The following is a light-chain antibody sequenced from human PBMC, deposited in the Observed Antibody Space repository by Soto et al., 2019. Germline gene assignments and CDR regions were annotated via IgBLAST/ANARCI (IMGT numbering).Light chain of an antibody. Sequence: QSALTQPPSASGSPGQSVTISCTGTSSDVGGYNYVSWYQQHPGKAPKLMIYEVSKRPSGVPDRFSGSKSGNTAPLTVSGLQAEDEADYYCSSFAGNNNLVFGGGTKLTVL. V-gene: IGLV2-8*01. CDR1: SSDVGGYNY. CDR2: EVS. CDR3: SSFAGNNNLV. J-gene: IGLJ2*01.